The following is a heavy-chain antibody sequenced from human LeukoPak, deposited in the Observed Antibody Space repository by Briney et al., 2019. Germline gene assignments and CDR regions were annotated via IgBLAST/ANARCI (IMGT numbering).Heavy chain of an antibody. CDR3: AKDPRRYSRTGGYFDY. CDR2: ISGSGGST. V-gene: IGHV3-23*01. D-gene: IGHD6-13*01. Sequence: GGSLRLSCAASGFTFSNYAMSWVRQAPGKGLEWVSTISGSGGSTYYADSVKGQFTISRDNSKNTLYLQMISLRTEDTAVYYCAKDPRRYSRTGGYFDYWGQGTLVTVSS. CDR1: GFTFSNYA. J-gene: IGHJ4*02.